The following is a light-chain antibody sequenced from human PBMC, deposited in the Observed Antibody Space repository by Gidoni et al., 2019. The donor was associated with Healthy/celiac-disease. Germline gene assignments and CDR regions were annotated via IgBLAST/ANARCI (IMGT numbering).Light chain of an antibody. CDR2: KDS. Sequence: SYVLTQPPSASVSPGQTARITCPGDAVPKQYAYWYQQKPGQAPVLVIYKDSERPSGIPERFSGSSSGTTVTLTISGVQAEDEADYYCQSADSSGTYVFGTGTKVTV. CDR1: AVPKQY. J-gene: IGLJ1*01. CDR3: QSADSSGTYV. V-gene: IGLV3-25*03.